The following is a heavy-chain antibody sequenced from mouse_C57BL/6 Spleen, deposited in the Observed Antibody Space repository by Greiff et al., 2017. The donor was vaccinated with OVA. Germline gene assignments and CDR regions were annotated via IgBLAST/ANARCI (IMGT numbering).Heavy chain of an antibody. Sequence: VQLQESGPELVKPGASVKISCKASGYAFSSSWMNWVKQRPGKGLEWIGRIYPGDGDTNYNGKFKGKATLTADKSSSTAYMQLSSLTSEDSAVYFCARPPYAPYAMDYWGQGTSVTVSS. V-gene: IGHV1-82*01. D-gene: IGHD1-1*01. J-gene: IGHJ4*01. CDR3: ARPPYAPYAMDY. CDR2: IYPGDGDT. CDR1: GYAFSSSW.